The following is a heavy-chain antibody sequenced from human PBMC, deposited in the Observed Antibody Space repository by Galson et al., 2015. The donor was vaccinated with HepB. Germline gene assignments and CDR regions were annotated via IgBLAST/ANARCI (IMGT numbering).Heavy chain of an antibody. CDR3: AMGRQLGGGY. CDR1: GFTFRNYA. V-gene: IGHV3-23*01. J-gene: IGHJ4*02. Sequence: SLRLSCAASGFTFRNYAMSWVRQAPGKGLEWVSTISGRGDDTHYADSVQGRFTISRDNSKNTLYLQIGSLRADYTAVYYCAMGRQLGGGYWGQGTLVTVSS. CDR2: ISGRGDDT. D-gene: IGHD6-13*01.